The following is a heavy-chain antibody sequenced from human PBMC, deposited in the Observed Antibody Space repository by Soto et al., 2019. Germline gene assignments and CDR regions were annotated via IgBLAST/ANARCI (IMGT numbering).Heavy chain of an antibody. CDR1: GGSFSGYY. D-gene: IGHD5-12*01. Sequence: QVQLQQWGAGLLKPSETLSLTCAVYGGSFSGYYWSWIRQPPGKGLEWIGEINHSGSTNYNPSLKSRVTISVDTSKNQFSLKLSSVTAADTAVYYCARGPAGEGATIKRRSRLSGPFWNYWGQGTLVTVSS. J-gene: IGHJ4*02. CDR3: ARGPAGEGATIKRRSRLSGPFWNY. CDR2: INHSGST. V-gene: IGHV4-34*01.